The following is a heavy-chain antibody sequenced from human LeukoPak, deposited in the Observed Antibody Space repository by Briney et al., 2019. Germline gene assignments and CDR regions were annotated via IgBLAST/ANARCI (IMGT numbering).Heavy chain of an antibody. CDR1: GGTFSSYA. J-gene: IGHJ5*02. V-gene: IGHV1-69*06. D-gene: IGHD3-10*01. Sequence: SVKVSCKASGGTFSSYAISWVRQAPGQGLEWMGGIIPIFGTANYAQKFQGRVTITADKSTSTAYMELSSLRSEDTAVYYCAREEDYGSGFFWFDPWGQGTLVTVSS. CDR3: AREEDYGSGFFWFDP. CDR2: IIPIFGTA.